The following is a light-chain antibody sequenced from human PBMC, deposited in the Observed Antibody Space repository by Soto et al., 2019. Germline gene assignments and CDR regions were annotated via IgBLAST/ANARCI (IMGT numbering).Light chain of an antibody. CDR3: QQSYSTPPT. V-gene: IGKV1-39*01. J-gene: IGKJ5*01. Sequence: DVQMTQSPSSLSASVVDRFTITFQASQDISNYLNWYQQKPGKAPKLLIYDASNLETGVPSRFSGSGSGTDFTLTISSLQPEDFATYYCQQSYSTPPTFGQGTRLEI. CDR2: DAS. CDR1: QDISNY.